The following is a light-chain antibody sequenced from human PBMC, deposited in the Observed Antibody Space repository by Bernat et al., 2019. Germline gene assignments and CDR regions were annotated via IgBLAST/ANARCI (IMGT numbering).Light chain of an antibody. CDR2: GAS. CDR3: QHYGSSSYT. J-gene: IGKJ2*01. CDR1: QSVSSSY. V-gene: IGKV3-20*01. Sequence: EIVLTQSPGTLSLSPGERATLSCRASQSVSSSYLAWYQQKPGQAPRLLIYGASIRATGIPDRFSGSGSGTDFTLTISRLEPEDFAVFYCQHYGSSSYTFGQGTNLEIK.